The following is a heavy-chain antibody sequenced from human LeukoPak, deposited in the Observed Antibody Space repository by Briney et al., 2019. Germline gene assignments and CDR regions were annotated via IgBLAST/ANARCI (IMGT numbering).Heavy chain of an antibody. Sequence: GGSLRLSCAASGFTFGDCAMHWVRQAPGKGLEWVSGISWNSDKVGYADSVKGRFTISGDNARNYLFLQMSSLRAEDTAFYYCAKGGSYSPWGQGTLVTVSS. CDR1: GFTFGDCA. CDR3: AKGGSYSP. CDR2: ISWNSDKV. D-gene: IGHD1-26*01. J-gene: IGHJ5*02. V-gene: IGHV3-9*01.